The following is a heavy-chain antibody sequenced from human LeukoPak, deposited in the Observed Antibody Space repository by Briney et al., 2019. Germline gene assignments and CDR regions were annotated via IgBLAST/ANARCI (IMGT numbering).Heavy chain of an antibody. V-gene: IGHV1-46*01. CDR3: ARALDRPTSLGY. Sequence: ASVKVSCKASGGTFSSYAISWVRQAPGQGLEWMGIINPSGGSTSYAQKFQGRVTMTRDTSTSTVYMELSSLRSEDTAVYYCARALDRPTSLGYWGQGTLVTVSS. D-gene: IGHD3/OR15-3a*01. CDR1: GGTFSSYA. J-gene: IGHJ4*02. CDR2: INPSGGST.